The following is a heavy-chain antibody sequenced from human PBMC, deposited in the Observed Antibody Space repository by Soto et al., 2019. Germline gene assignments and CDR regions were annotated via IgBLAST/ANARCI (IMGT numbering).Heavy chain of an antibody. D-gene: IGHD2-21*02. Sequence: QVRLVQSGAEVKKPGSSVKVSCKASGGTFSSYAISWVRQAPGQGLEWMGGLIPIFGTANYAQKFQGRVRITADESTSTAYMELSSMRAEDAAVYYCGGGDCYYGCAFDIWGQGAMVTVSS. CDR1: GGTFSSYA. CDR2: LIPIFGTA. V-gene: IGHV1-69*12. CDR3: GGGDCYYGCAFDI. J-gene: IGHJ3*02.